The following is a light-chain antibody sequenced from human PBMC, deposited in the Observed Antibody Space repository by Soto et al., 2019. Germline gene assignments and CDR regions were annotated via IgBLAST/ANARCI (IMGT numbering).Light chain of an antibody. V-gene: IGLV2-14*01. J-gene: IGLJ3*02. CDR1: SSDIGVYNY. Sequence: QSALTQPASVSGSPGQSITISCTGTSSDIGVYNYVSWYQQHPGKAPKLMIYEVSNRPSGVSNRFSGSKSGDTASLTISGLQAEDEADYYCSSYTSSTTWVFGGGTKLTFL. CDR2: EVS. CDR3: SSYTSSTTWV.